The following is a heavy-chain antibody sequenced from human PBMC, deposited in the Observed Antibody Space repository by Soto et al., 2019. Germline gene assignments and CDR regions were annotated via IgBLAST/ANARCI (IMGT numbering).Heavy chain of an antibody. CDR3: AASIFYYGMDV. CDR2: IYPGDSDT. V-gene: IGHV5-51*01. CDR1: GYTFTNYC. Sequence: GESVKSSGKGSGYTFTNYCIGWVLQMPGKGLEWMGIIYPGDSDTKYNPSFQGQVTISADKSITTTYLQWSSLKASDTAIYYCAASIFYYGMDVWGQGTTVTVSS. J-gene: IGHJ6*02.